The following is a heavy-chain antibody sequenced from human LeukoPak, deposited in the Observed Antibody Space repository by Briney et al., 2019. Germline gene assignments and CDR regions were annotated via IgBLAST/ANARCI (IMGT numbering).Heavy chain of an antibody. V-gene: IGHV4-39*07. J-gene: IGHJ6*02. CDR3: ARDRGNEGFLLTSDGMDV. CDR2: IYYSGST. CDR1: GGSISSSSYY. Sequence: KSSETLSLTCTVSGGSISSSSYYWGWIRQPPGKGLEWIGSIYYSGSTYYNPSLKSRVTISVDTSKNQFSLKLSSVTAADTAVYYCARDRGNEGFLLTSDGMDVWGQGTTVTVSS. D-gene: IGHD4-23*01.